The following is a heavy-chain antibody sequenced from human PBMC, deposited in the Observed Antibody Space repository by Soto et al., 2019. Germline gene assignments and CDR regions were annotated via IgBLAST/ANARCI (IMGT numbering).Heavy chain of an antibody. J-gene: IGHJ6*02. CDR2: IYYSGNT. D-gene: IGHD3-3*01. Sequence: QVPLQESGPGLVKPSENLSLTCTVSGDSMSPFYWNWIRQSPGKGLEWIGYIYYSGNTNYNPSLKSRVDISVDTSKNQFYLKLSSVTAADTAVYYCARGVYDYWSGYYAGSGLDVWGQGTTVTVS. V-gene: IGHV4-59*13. CDR3: ARGVYDYWSGYYAGSGLDV. CDR1: GDSMSPFY.